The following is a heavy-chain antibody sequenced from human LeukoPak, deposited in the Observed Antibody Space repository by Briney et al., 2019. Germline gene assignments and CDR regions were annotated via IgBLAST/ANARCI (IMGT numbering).Heavy chain of an antibody. CDR3: ARNGTNNYFDY. J-gene: IGHJ4*02. CDR2: IYHSGST. V-gene: IGHV4-38-2*01. Sequence: PSETLSLTCAVSGYSISGGCYWGWIRQPPGKGLEWIGSIYHSGSTHYNPSLKSRVTISVDTSKNQFSLKLDSVTAADTAVYYCARNGTNNYFDYWGQGTLVTVSS. CDR1: GYSISGGCY. D-gene: IGHD2-2*01.